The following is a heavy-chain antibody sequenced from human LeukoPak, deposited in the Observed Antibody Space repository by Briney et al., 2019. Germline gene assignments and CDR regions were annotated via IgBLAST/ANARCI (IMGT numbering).Heavy chain of an antibody. V-gene: IGHV1-2*06. Sequence: ASVKLSCKASGYTYTGDYMHWVRQAPGQGLEWMGRINPNSGGTNSAQTFQVGVTMTRDTSISTAYLELSRLRSDDTALYYRGRAPRGTMAPIQLWPSDKYYFDYWGQGTQVTVSS. D-gene: IGHD5-18*01. J-gene: IGHJ4*02. CDR3: GRAPRGTMAPIQLWPSDKYYFDY. CDR1: GYTYTGDY. CDR2: INPNSGGT.